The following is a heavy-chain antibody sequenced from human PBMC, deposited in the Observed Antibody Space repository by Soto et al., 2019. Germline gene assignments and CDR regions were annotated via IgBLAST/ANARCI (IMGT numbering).Heavy chain of an antibody. Sequence: GGSLRLSCVASGFTFSNNYMQWVRQAPGEGLVWVSRINTDGSATAYADSVKGRFTISRDNARNTLYLQMNSLRVGDTAVYFCVTDTGTYWGQGILVTVSS. CDR2: INTDGSAT. CDR1: GFTFSNNY. CDR3: VTDTGTY. V-gene: IGHV3-74*01. J-gene: IGHJ4*02. D-gene: IGHD4-17*01.